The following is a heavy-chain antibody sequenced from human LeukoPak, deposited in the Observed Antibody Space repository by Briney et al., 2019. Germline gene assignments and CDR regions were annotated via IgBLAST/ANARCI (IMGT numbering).Heavy chain of an antibody. D-gene: IGHD6-19*01. CDR2: IFYSGST. CDR1: GGSISSYY. Sequence: PSETLSLTCTVSGGSISSYYWSWIRQPPGKGLEWIGYIFYSGSTNYNPSLKSRVTISVDTSKNQFSLKLSSVTAADTAVYYCARESRGWAYFDYWGQGTLVTVSS. J-gene: IGHJ4*02. CDR3: ARESRGWAYFDY. V-gene: IGHV4-59*01.